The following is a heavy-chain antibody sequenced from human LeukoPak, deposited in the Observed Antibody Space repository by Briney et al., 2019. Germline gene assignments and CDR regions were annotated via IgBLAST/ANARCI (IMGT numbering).Heavy chain of an antibody. CDR2: IIPIFGTA. J-gene: IGHJ6*03. CDR1: GYTFTSYD. CDR3: ARETTMRGDYYYYMDV. D-gene: IGHD4-17*01. Sequence: AASVKVSCKASGYTFTSYDINWVRQAPGQGLEWMGGIIPIFGTANYAQKFQGRVTITADKSTSTAYMELSSLRSEDTAVYYCARETTMRGDYYYYMDVWGKGTTVTVSS. V-gene: IGHV1-69*06.